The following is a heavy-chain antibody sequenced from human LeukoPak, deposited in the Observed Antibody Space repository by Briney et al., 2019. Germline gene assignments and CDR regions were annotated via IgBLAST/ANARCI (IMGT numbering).Heavy chain of an antibody. V-gene: IGHV3-23*01. CDR3: AKGPLSSSNYYMDV. D-gene: IGHD3-10*01. CDR1: GFTFSDYA. CDR2: ITGDTTYT. Sequence: GGPLRLSCAASGFTFSDYAVTWVRQAPGKGLEWVSSITGDTTYTYYADSMKGRFTISRDNSKNTLYLQMSSLRAEDTAVYYCAKGPLSSSNYYMDVWGKGTTVTVSS. J-gene: IGHJ6*03.